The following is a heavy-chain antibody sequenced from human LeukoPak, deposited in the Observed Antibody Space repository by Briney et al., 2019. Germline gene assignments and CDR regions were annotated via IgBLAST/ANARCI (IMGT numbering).Heavy chain of an antibody. CDR2: IRSDGSTT. J-gene: IGHJ3*02. D-gene: IGHD5-18*01. CDR1: GFRFTDYD. V-gene: IGHV3-30*02. Sequence: GGSLRLSCAASGFRFTDYDMQWVRQAPGKGLEWVAFIRSDGSTTHYSDSVKGRFTISRDNSKNTLYLQMNSLRAEDTAVYYCAKDVHSYGYSVAFDIWGQGTMVTVSS. CDR3: AKDVHSYGYSVAFDI.